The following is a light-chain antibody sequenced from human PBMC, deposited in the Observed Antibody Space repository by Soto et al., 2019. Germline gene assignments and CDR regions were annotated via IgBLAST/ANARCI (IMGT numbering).Light chain of an antibody. CDR2: EVS. Sequence: QSVLTQPPSASGSPGQSVTISCTGTSSDVGAYNYVSWYQQLPGKAPKLIIYEVSKRPSGVPDRFSGSKSGNTASLTVSGLQAEDEAEYYCPSYAGTYSFFSVFGRG. CDR3: PSYAGTYSFFSV. CDR1: SSDVGAYNY. V-gene: IGLV2-8*01. J-gene: IGLJ6*01.